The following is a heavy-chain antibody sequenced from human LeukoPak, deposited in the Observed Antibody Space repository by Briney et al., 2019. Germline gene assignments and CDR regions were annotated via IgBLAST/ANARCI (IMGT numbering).Heavy chain of an antibody. CDR1: AYSIGSGYY. CDR3: ARAPETRNDFCSAYYIDY. J-gene: IGHJ4*02. Sequence: SETLSLTCVVSAYSIGSGYYWGWIRPPPGKGLEWIGSFYHSGSTYYNPSLKSRVTISVDTSKSQFSLRLSSVTAAATAVYYCARAPETRNDFCSAYYIDYWGQDTLVTVSS. V-gene: IGHV4-38-2*01. D-gene: IGHD3-3*01. CDR2: FYHSGST.